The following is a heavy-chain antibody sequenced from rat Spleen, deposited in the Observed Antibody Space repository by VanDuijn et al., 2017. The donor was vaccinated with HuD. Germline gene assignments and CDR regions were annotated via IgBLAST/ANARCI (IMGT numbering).Heavy chain of an antibody. J-gene: IGHJ2*01. CDR2: IIYDGSST. D-gene: IGHD1-2*01. CDR3: ARHGIYYYSSYIDY. V-gene: IGHV5-17*01. CDR1: GFTFSDYA. Sequence: EVQMVESGGGLVQPGRSLKLSCAASGFTFSDYAMAWVRQAPKKGLEWVATIIYDGSSTYYRDSVKGRFTFSRDNAKSTLYLQMDSLRSEDTATYYCARHGIYYYSSYIDYWGQGVMVTVSS.